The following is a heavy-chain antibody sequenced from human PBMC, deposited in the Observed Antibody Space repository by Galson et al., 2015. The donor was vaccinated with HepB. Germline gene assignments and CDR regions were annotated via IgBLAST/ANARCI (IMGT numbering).Heavy chain of an antibody. CDR2: INPDRGGT. Sequence: SVKVSCKASGYTFTGYYIHWVRQAPGQGFERMGRINPDRGGTEYAQKFQGRVTMTRETSISTVYMDLRRLRSDDTAVYYRARINSVFCSSTTCRPDYWGQGTLVTVSS. D-gene: IGHD2-2*01. J-gene: IGHJ4*02. CDR3: ARINSVFCSSTTCRPDY. CDR1: GYTFTGYY. V-gene: IGHV1-2*06.